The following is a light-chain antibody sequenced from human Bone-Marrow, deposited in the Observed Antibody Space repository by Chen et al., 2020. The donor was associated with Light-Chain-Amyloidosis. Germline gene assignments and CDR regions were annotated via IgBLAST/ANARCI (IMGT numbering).Light chain of an antibody. CDR1: VLPTKY. CDR2: RDT. J-gene: IGLJ2*01. CDR3: QSADSSGTYEVI. V-gene: IGLV3-25*03. Sequence: SYELTHPPPVSVSPGQPARITCSGDVLPTKYAYWYQQKPGQAPVLVIHRDTERPSGISERFSGSSSGTTATLTISGVQAEDEADYHCQSADSSGTYEVIFGGGTELTVL.